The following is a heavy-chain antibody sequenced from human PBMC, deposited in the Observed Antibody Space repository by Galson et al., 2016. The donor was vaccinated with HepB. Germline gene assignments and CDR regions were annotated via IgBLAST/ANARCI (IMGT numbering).Heavy chain of an antibody. J-gene: IGHJ2*01. D-gene: IGHD3-9*01. CDR1: GFTFSRSV. CDR3: AKSPTDNWYFDL. Sequence: SLRLSCAASGFTFSRSVMHWVRQAPGKVLKYVSAITSKAYSTYYADSVKGRFTISRDNSKNTLYLQMSSLRTEDTAVYYCAKSPTDNWYFDLWGRGALVTVSS. CDR2: ITSKAYST. V-gene: IGHV3-64D*06.